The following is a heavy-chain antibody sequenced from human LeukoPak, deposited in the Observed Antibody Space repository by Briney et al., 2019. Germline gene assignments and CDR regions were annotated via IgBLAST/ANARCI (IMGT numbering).Heavy chain of an antibody. CDR1: GFTFNDYA. CDR2: ISGDGGTT. CDR3: AKTPPSYGR. D-gene: IGHD1-14*01. J-gene: IGHJ4*02. V-gene: IGHV3-43*02. Sequence: GGSLRLSCAVSGFTFNDYAMHWVRQAPGKGLEWVSLISGDGGTTYYADSVKGRFTISRDNNKNSLYMQMNSLRTEDTALYYCAKTPPSYGRWGQGTLVTVSS.